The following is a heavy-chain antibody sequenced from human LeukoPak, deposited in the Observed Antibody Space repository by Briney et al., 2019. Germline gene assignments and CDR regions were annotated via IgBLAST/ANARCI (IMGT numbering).Heavy chain of an antibody. J-gene: IGHJ4*02. V-gene: IGHV3-7*03. D-gene: IGHD3-16*02. CDR1: GFTFSSYW. CDR3: ARSTGYYDYVWGSYRSYYFDY. Sequence: GGSLRLSCAASGFTFSSYWMNWVREAPGKGLEWVANIKEDGSDKYYVDSVKGRFTISRDNAKNSLYLQMNSLRAEDTALYYCARSTGYYDYVWGSYRSYYFDYWGQGTLVTVSS. CDR2: IKEDGSDK.